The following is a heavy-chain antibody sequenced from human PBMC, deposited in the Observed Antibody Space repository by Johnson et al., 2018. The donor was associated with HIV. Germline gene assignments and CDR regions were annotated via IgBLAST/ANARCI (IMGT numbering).Heavy chain of an antibody. J-gene: IGHJ3*02. Sequence: QLVESGGGLVQPGGSLRLSCAASGFTFDDYAMHWVRQAPGKGLEWVSGISWNSGSIGYADSVKGRFTISRDNAKNSLYLQMNSLRAEDTAVYYCAREGGVTMVDGFDIWGQGTMVTVSS. D-gene: IGHD3-10*01. V-gene: IGHV3-9*01. CDR3: AREGGVTMVDGFDI. CDR1: GFTFDDYA. CDR2: ISWNSGSI.